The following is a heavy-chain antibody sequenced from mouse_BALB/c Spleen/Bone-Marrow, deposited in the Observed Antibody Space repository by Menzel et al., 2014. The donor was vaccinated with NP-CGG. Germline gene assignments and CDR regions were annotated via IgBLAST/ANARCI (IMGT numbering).Heavy chain of an antibody. D-gene: IGHD4-1*01. CDR1: GFTFSSYG. J-gene: IGHJ4*01. CDR3: TRRTGTDYYAMDY. V-gene: IGHV5-6*02. Sequence: EVMLVESGGDLVKPGGSLKLSCAASGFTFSSYGMSWVRQTPDKTLKWVATISSGGIYTYYPDSVKGRFTISRDNAKNTLYLQMSSLKSEDTAMYYCTRRTGTDYYAMDYWGQGTPVSVSS. CDR2: ISSGGIYT.